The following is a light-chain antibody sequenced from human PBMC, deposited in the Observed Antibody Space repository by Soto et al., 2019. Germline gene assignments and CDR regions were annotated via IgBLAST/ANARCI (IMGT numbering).Light chain of an antibody. J-gene: IGKJ4*01. CDR1: LSLSSSY. Sequence: IVLTQSPGTLSMSPGERATLSCRASLSLSSSYIAWYQQKPGQAPRLLIYRTSNRATGIPARFSGSGSGTDFTLTISSLEAEDFAVYYCQQRGNWPSFGGGTKVDIK. CDR3: QQRGNWPS. V-gene: IGKV3D-20*02. CDR2: RTS.